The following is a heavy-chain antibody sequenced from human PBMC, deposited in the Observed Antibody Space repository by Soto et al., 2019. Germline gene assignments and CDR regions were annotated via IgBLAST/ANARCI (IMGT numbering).Heavy chain of an antibody. D-gene: IGHD6-13*01. CDR3: ARDLRYSSSWVNWFAP. CDR2: ISSSSSYI. V-gene: IGHV3-21*01. Sequence: EVQLVESGGGLVKPGGSLRLSCAASGFTFSSYSMNWVRQAPGKGLEWVSSISSSSSYIYYADSVKGRFTISSDNATNSLYVQMTSLRAEDTAVYYCARDLRYSSSWVNWFAPWGQGTLVTVSS. J-gene: IGHJ5*02. CDR1: GFTFSSYS.